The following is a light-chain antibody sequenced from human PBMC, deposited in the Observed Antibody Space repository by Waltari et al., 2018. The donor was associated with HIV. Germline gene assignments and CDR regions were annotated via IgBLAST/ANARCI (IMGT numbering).Light chain of an antibody. Sequence: QSALTQPASVAGSPGQSITISCTVTSRDVGSYNRVSCDQQYPGKAPKLIIYEVTKRPSGVSNRFSGSKSGNTASLTLSGLQADDEADYYCSSYAGARVFGGGTNLIVL. J-gene: IGLJ3*02. CDR1: SRDVGSYNR. V-gene: IGLV2-23*02. CDR2: EVT. CDR3: SSYAGARV.